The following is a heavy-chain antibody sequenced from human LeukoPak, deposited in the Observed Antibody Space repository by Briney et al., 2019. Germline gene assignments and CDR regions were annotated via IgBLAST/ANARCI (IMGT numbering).Heavy chain of an antibody. CDR3: VSAIHLWPWYDY. V-gene: IGHV3-66*01. D-gene: IGHD5-18*01. Sequence: GGSLRLSCAASGFTFSSYAMSWVRQAPGKGLEWVSDIYSGGSTYYADSVKGRFTISRDNSKNTLYLQMNSLRAEDTAVYYCVSAIHLWPWYDYWGQGTLVTVSS. J-gene: IGHJ4*02. CDR1: GFTFSSYA. CDR2: IYSGGST.